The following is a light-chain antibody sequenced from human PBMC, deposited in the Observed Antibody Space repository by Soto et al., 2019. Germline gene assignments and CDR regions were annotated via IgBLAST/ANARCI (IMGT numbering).Light chain of an antibody. CDR3: QSYDSSLRAVV. V-gene: IGLV1-40*01. CDR2: GNI. CDR1: SSNIGAHYD. J-gene: IGLJ2*01. Sequence: QSVLTQPPSVSGAPGQTVSISCTGSSSNIGAHYDVHWYQHLPGTAPKLLIYGNINRPSGVPDRFSGSKSGTSASLAITGLQAEDEADYYCQSYDSSLRAVVFGGGTKVTVL.